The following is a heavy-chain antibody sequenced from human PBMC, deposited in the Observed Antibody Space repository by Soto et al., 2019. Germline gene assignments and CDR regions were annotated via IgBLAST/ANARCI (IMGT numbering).Heavy chain of an antibody. D-gene: IGHD3-22*01. V-gene: IGHV4-34*12. J-gene: IGHJ4*02. CDR2: IFHGGST. Sequence: SETLSLTCAVYGGSFSGYFWSWIRQPPGKGLEWIGEIFHGGSTNYSPSLKSRVTISVDTSKNQFSLELSSVTAADTAVYYCTRPHYDSNTFYYFFDYWGQGTLVTVSS. CDR1: GGSFSGYF. CDR3: TRPHYDSNTFYYFFDY.